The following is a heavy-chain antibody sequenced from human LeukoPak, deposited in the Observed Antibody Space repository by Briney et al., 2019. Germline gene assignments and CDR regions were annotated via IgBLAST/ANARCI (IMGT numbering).Heavy chain of an antibody. CDR2: INHSGST. D-gene: IGHD4-17*01. J-gene: IGHJ4*02. V-gene: IGHV4-34*01. CDR3: ATGDPPYFDY. Sequence: PSETLSLTCAVYGGSFSGYYWSWIRQPPGKGLEWIGEINHSGSTNYNPSLKSRVTISADTSKNQFSLKLSSVTAADTAVYYCATGDPPYFDYWGQGTLVTVSS. CDR1: GGSFSGYY.